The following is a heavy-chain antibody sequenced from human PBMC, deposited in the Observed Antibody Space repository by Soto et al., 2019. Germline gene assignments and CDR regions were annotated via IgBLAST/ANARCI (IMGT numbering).Heavy chain of an antibody. D-gene: IGHD3-22*01. CDR3: ARDFTPSYYYDSRGYYYGVGY. CDR1: GFTFSSYA. J-gene: IGHJ4*02. V-gene: IGHV3-30-3*01. Sequence: QVQLVESGGGVVQPGRSLRLSCAASGFTFSSYAMHWVRQAPGKGLEWVAVISYDGSNKYYADSVKGRFTNSRDNSKNXLXRXXNSLRAEDTAVYYCARDFTPSYYYDSRGYYYGVGYWGQGTLVTVSS. CDR2: ISYDGSNK.